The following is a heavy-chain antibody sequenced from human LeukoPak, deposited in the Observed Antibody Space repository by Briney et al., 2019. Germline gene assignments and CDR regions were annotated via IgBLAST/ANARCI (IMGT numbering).Heavy chain of an antibody. CDR2: ISSYSGDT. CDR3: ARGTDSSNWPDAFDF. J-gene: IGHJ3*01. Sequence: ASVKVSCKASGYTFTSHGISWVRQAPGQGLEWMGWISSYSGDTIYAQELQVRLTMTTDTSTSTAYMELRSLQSDDTAVYYCARGTDSSNWPDAFDFWGEGTTVTVSS. V-gene: IGHV1-18*01. CDR1: GYTFTSHG. D-gene: IGHD6-13*01.